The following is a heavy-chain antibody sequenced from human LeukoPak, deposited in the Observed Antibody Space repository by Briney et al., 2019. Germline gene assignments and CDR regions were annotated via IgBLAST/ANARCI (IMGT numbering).Heavy chain of an antibody. J-gene: IGHJ4*02. CDR3: ASQEVGGRYYFDY. D-gene: IGHD3-16*01. CDR1: GGTFSSYA. CDR2: IIPIFGTA. Sequence: ASVKVSCKASGGTFSSYAISWVRQAPGQGLEWMGGIIPIFGTANYAQKFQGRVTITADKSTSTAYMELSSLRSEDTAVYYRASQEVGGRYYFDYWGQGTLVTVSS. V-gene: IGHV1-69*06.